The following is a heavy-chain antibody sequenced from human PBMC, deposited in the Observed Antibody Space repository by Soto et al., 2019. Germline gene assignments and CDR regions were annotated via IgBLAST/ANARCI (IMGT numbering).Heavy chain of an antibody. CDR2: ISYDGSNK. CDR3: ATVTAIPSDY. D-gene: IGHD2-21*02. Sequence: RLSCAASGFTFSSYGMHWVRQAPGKGLEWVAVISYDGSNKYYADSVKGRFTISRDNSKNTLYLQMNSLRAEDTAVYYCATVTAIPSDYWGQGTLVTVSS. J-gene: IGHJ4*02. CDR1: GFTFSSYG. V-gene: IGHV3-30*03.